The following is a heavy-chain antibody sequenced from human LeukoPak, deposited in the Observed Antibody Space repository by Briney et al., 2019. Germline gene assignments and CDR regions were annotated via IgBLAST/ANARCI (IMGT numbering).Heavy chain of an antibody. Sequence: GGSLRLSCAASGFTFSTYAMSWVRQAPGKGLEWVSGISGSGGSTYYADSVKGRFTLFRDNSKNTLHLQMNSLRAEDTAIYYRARAPSYSSGRFDVWGQGTMVTVSS. CDR2: ISGSGGST. V-gene: IGHV3-23*01. CDR1: GFTFSTYA. D-gene: IGHD6-19*01. CDR3: ARAPSYSSGRFDV. J-gene: IGHJ3*01.